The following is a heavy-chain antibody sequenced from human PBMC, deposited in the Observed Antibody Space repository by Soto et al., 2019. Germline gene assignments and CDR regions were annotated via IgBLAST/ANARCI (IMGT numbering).Heavy chain of an antibody. J-gene: IGHJ4*02. D-gene: IGHD2-8*01. CDR1: GFTFSDYY. V-gene: IGHV3-11*01. Sequence: QVQLVESGGGLVKPGGSLRLSCAASGFTFSDYYMSWIRQAPGKGLEWVSYISSSGSTIYYADSVKGRFTISRDNAKNSLYRQMNSLRAEDTAVYYCARGVGEIGYCTNGVCPQHYYFDYWGQGTLVTVSS. CDR2: ISSSGSTI. CDR3: ARGVGEIGYCTNGVCPQHYYFDY.